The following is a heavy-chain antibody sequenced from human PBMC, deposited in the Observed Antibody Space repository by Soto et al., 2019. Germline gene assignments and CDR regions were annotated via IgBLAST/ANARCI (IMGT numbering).Heavy chain of an antibody. D-gene: IGHD1-26*01. CDR2: INPNSGGT. V-gene: IGHV1-2*02. CDR1: GYTFTGYY. Sequence: GASVKVSCKASGYTFTGYYMHWVRQAPGQGLEWMGWINPNSGGTNYAQKFQGRVTMTRDTSISTAYMELSRLRSEDTAIYCRAKTRYSVNYHAPEFNCWGQGTQVTV. J-gene: IGHJ4*02. CDR3: AKTRYSVNYHAPEFNC.